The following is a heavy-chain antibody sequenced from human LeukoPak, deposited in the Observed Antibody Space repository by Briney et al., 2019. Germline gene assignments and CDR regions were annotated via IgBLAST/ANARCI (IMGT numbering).Heavy chain of an antibody. Sequence: SETLSVTCTVSGGSISSYYWNWIRQPPGKGLEWIGYIYYSGSTNYNPSLKSRVTMSIGTSKNQFSLKLSSVTAADTAVYYCARGIYSSDAFDIWGQGTMVTVSS. CDR3: ARGIYSSDAFDI. V-gene: IGHV4-59*01. D-gene: IGHD6-13*01. CDR2: IYYSGST. J-gene: IGHJ3*02. CDR1: GGSISSYY.